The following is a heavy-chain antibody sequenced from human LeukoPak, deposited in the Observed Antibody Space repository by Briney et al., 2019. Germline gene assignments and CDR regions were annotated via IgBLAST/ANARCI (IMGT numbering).Heavy chain of an antibody. D-gene: IGHD3-22*01. J-gene: IGHJ4*02. CDR2: IYTSGST. Sequence: SQTLSLTCTVSGNSISSGDNYWSWIRQPAGKGLVWIGRIYTSGSTNYNPSLKSRVTISGDTSKNQFSLRLGSVTAADTAVYYCARASYSYDINGWVPFDYWGQGTLVTVSS. V-gene: IGHV4-61*02. CDR1: GNSISSGDNY. CDR3: ARASYSYDINGWVPFDY.